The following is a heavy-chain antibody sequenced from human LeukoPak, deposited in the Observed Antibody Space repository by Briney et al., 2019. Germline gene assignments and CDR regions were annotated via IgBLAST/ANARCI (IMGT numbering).Heavy chain of an antibody. D-gene: IGHD1-26*01. V-gene: IGHV3-21*01. CDR2: ISSSSSYI. J-gene: IGHJ4*02. Sequence: GGSLRLSCAASGFTFSSYSMDWVRQAPGKGLEWVSSISSSSSYIYSADSVKGRFTISRDNAKNSLYLQMNTLRAQNTRVYFIAIHSGSYFDYWGQGTLVTVSS. CDR3: AIHSGSYFDY. CDR1: GFTFSSYS.